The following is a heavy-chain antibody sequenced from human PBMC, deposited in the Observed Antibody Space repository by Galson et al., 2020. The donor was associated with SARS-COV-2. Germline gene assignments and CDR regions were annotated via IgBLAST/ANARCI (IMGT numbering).Heavy chain of an antibody. CDR2: IWYDGSNK. CDR3: AKDIPFGNSGGGDMDV. D-gene: IGHD1-7*01. J-gene: IGHJ6*04. Sequence: QLGESLKISCAASGFTFSSYGMHWVRQAPGKGLEWVAVIWYDGSNKYYADSVKGRFTISRDNSKNTLYLQMNSLRAEDTAVYYCAKDIPFGNSGGGDMDVWGKGTTVTVSS. V-gene: IGHV3-33*06. CDR1: GFTFSSYG.